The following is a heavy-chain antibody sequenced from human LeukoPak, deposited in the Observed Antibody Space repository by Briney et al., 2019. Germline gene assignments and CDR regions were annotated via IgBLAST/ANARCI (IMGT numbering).Heavy chain of an antibody. CDR2: ISPYKGDR. Sequence: GASVKVSCKASGYTFTNYGITWVRHAPGQGLEWMGCISPYKGDRNYAQNFQGRLTMTTDTSTNTAYMELRSLRSDDTAVYYCATEGGWQPTDYGDNVYWGQGTLVTVSS. V-gene: IGHV1-18*01. CDR1: GYTFTNYG. D-gene: IGHD4-17*01. J-gene: IGHJ4*02. CDR3: ATEGGWQPTDYGDNVY.